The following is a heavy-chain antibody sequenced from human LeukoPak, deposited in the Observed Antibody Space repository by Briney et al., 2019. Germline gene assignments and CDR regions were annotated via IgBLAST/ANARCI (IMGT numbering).Heavy chain of an antibody. Sequence: GGSLRLSCAASGFTFSNYAMSWVRQAPGKGLEWVSGISHSGGCTDYADSVKGRFTISRDNSKNTLSLQMTSLRVEDTAMYYCAKDSTYYYGSGSYFAYWGQGTLVTVSS. CDR1: GFTFSNYA. CDR2: ISHSGGCT. CDR3: AKDSTYYYGSGSYFAY. J-gene: IGHJ4*02. V-gene: IGHV3-23*01. D-gene: IGHD3-10*01.